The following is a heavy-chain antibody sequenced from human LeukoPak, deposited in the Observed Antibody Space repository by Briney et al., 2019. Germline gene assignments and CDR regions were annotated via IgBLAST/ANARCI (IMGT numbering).Heavy chain of an antibody. CDR3: AKYARDKNPAVNAFDI. J-gene: IGHJ3*02. D-gene: IGHD2-2*01. V-gene: IGHV3-23*01. CDR1: GFTFSSYA. CDR2: ITTSGDDT. Sequence: GGSLRLSCAASGFTFSSYAMTWVRQAPGRGLEWVSIITTSGDDTHHADSVKGRFTISRDNSKNTLSLQMNSLRAEDTAVYYCAKYARDKNPAVNAFDIWGQGTMVTVSS.